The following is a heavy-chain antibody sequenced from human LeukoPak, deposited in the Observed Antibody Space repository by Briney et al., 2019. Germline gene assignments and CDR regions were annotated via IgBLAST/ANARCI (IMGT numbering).Heavy chain of an antibody. D-gene: IGHD1-26*01. CDR1: GGSFSGYY. V-gene: IGHV4-34*01. CDR3: ARANRYSGSYSY. CDR2: INHSGST. Sequence: SETLSLTCAVYGGSFSGYYWSWIRQPPGKGLEWIGEINHSGSTNYNPSLKSRVTISVDTSKNQFSLKLSSVTAADTAVYYCARANRYSGSYSYWGQGTLVTVSS. J-gene: IGHJ4*02.